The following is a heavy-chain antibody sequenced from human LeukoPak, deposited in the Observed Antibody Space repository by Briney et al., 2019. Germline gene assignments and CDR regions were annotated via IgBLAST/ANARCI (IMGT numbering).Heavy chain of an antibody. CDR2: INSDGSST. Sequence: GGSLRLSCAASGFTFSRYWMHWVRQAPGKGLLWVSRINSDGSSTYYADSVKGRFTTSRDNAKNALHLQMNSLTAEDTAVYYCVLDLFSSFAFDIWGQGTMVTASS. D-gene: IGHD3/OR15-3a*01. J-gene: IGHJ3*02. CDR1: GFTFSRYW. V-gene: IGHV3-74*01. CDR3: VLDLFSSFAFDI.